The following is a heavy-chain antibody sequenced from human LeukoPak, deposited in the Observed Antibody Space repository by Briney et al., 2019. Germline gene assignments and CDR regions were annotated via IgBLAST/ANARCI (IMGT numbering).Heavy chain of an antibody. CDR2: IRYDGSNT. V-gene: IGHV3-30*02. CDR3: ARAIAAAGTVWFDP. CDR1: GFTFSSYG. Sequence: TGGSLRLSCAASGFTFSSYGMHWVRQAPGKGLEWVAFIRYDGSNTYYADSVKGRFTISRDNSKNTLYVQMNSLRAEDTAVYYCARAIAAAGTVWFDPWGQGTLVTVSS. J-gene: IGHJ5*02. D-gene: IGHD6-13*01.